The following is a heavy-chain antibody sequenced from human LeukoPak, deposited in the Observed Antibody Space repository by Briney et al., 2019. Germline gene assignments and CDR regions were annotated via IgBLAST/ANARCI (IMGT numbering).Heavy chain of an antibody. D-gene: IGHD3-10*01. CDR2: INPSGDST. CDR1: GYTFTSYY. CDR3: ARASNYYGSGSYTLNAFDI. V-gene: IGHV1-46*01. Sequence: GASVKVSCKASGYTFTSYYMHWVRQAPGQGLEWMGIINPSGDSTFYAQNFQGRVTMTRDTSTSAVYMELSILRSEDTAVYYCARASNYYGSGSYTLNAFDIWGQGTMVTVSS. J-gene: IGHJ3*02.